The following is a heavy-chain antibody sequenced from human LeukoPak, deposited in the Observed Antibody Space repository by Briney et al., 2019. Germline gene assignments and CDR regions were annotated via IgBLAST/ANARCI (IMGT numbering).Heavy chain of an antibody. Sequence: GASVKVSCKASGYTFSSYGISWARQAPGQGLEWVGWMSVHNGKTKYAQNLQGRIIMTTDTSTTTAYMELTSLRSDDTAVYYCARDPGVASYDYWGLGTLVTVSS. J-gene: IGHJ4*02. CDR1: GYTFSSYG. CDR2: MSVHNGKT. V-gene: IGHV1-18*01. CDR3: ARDPGVASYDY. D-gene: IGHD3-3*01.